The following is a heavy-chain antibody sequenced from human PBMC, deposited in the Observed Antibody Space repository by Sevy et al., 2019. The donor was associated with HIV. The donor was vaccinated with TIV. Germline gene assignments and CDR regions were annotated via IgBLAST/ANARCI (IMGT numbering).Heavy chain of an antibody. CDR1: GFTFSSYS. J-gene: IGHJ5*02. V-gene: IGHV3-48*02. CDR3: ARDPIASSWTHNWFDP. CDR2: ISSSSSTI. Sequence: GGSLRLSCAASGFTFSSYSMNWVRQAPGKGLEWVSYISSSSSTIYYADSVKGRFTISRDNAKNSLYLQMNSLRDEDTAVYYCARDPIASSWTHNWFDPWGQGTLVTVSS. D-gene: IGHD2-2*01.